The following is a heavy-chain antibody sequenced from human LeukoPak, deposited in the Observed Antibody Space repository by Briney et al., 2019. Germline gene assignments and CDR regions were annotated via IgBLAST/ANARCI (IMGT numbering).Heavy chain of an antibody. CDR3: ARVSGDVDILTGYNGRGIDY. V-gene: IGHV3-30*04. Sequence: GRSLRLSCAASGFTFSSYAMHWVRQAPGKGLEWVAVISYDGSNKYYADSVKGRFTISRDNSKNTLYLQMNSPRAEDTAVYYCARVSGDVDILTGYNGRGIDYWGQGTLVTVSS. J-gene: IGHJ4*02. D-gene: IGHD3-9*01. CDR1: GFTFSSYA. CDR2: ISYDGSNK.